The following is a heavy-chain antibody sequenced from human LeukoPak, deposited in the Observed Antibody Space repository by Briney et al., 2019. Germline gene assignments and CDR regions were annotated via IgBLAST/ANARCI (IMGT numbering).Heavy chain of an antibody. V-gene: IGHV3-33*01. CDR2: IWYDGSQK. D-gene: IGHD2-2*01. CDR3: ARGRCRSTSCYLGS. CDR1: GFTFNTYG. J-gene: IGHJ5*01. Sequence: GGSLRLSCAASGFTFNTYGIHWVRQAPGRGLEWVAVIWYDGSQKYYAESVKGRFTISRDNSRNTLYLHMNSLTSEDTAVYYCARGRCRSTSCYLGSWGQGTLVTVSS.